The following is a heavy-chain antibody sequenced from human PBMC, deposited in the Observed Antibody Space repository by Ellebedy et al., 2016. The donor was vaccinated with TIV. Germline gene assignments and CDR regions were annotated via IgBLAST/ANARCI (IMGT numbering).Heavy chain of an antibody. CDR2: IYYSGST. J-gene: IGHJ6*02. V-gene: IGHV4-59*01. CDR1: GGSISSYY. Sequence: SETLSLXXTVSGGSISSYYWSWIRQPPGKGLEWIGYIYYSGSTNYNPSLKSRVTISVDTSKNQFSLKLSSVTAADTAVYYCARVLGFGELLTMDVWGQGTTVTVSS. CDR3: ARVLGFGELLTMDV. D-gene: IGHD3-10*01.